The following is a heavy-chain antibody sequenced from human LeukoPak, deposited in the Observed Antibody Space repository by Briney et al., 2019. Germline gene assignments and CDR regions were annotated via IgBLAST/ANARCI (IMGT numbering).Heavy chain of an antibody. CDR2: IRSGGDGT. D-gene: IGHD4-17*01. V-gene: IGHV3-23*01. CDR1: GFTFTNYP. J-gene: IGHJ3*02. Sequence: GGSLRLSCAASGFTFTNYPMIWVRQAPGRGLEWVSAIRSGGDGTLYADSVKGRFTISRDNSKNTLFLQMNNMRAEDTAVYYCAKDPNGDYVGAFEMWGPGTKVTVS. CDR3: AKDPNGDYVGAFEM.